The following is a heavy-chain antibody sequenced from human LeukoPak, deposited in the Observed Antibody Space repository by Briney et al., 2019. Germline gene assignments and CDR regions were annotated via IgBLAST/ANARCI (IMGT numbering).Heavy chain of an antibody. Sequence: SETLSLTCTVSGGSISSSSYYWGWIRQPPGKGLEWIGSIYYSGSTYYNPSLKSRVTISADTSKNQFSLKLSSVTAADTAVYYCARHVLAWGGGVDVWGQGTTVTVSS. CDR2: IYYSGST. CDR3: ARHVLAWGGGVDV. J-gene: IGHJ6*02. V-gene: IGHV4-39*01. D-gene: IGHD3-3*02. CDR1: GGSISSSSYY.